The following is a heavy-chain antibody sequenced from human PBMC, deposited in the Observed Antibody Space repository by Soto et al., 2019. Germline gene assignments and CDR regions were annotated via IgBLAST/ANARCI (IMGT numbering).Heavy chain of an antibody. J-gene: IGHJ4*02. CDR2: IIPILGIA. CDR1: GGTFSSYT. CDR3: ARVGYYDSSGYYSL. V-gene: IGHV1-69*02. Sequence: QVQLVQSGAEVKKPGSSVKVSCKASGGTFSSYTISWVRQAPGQGLEWMGRIIPILGIANYAQKFQGRVTITADKSTSTAYMELSSLRSEDTAVYYCARVGYYDSSGYYSLWGQGTLVTVSS. D-gene: IGHD3-22*01.